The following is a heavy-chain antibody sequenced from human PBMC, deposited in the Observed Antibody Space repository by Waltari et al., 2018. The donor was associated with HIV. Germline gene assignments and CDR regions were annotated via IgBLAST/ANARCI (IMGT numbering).Heavy chain of an antibody. CDR1: GCTFSSLG. J-gene: IGHJ4*02. Sequence: QVQLVESGGGVVQHGRSRRLSCAASGCTFSSLGMHWVRQAPGRGVEWVAVISNDGNSKYYADSVKGRFTISRDNSKNTLYLHMNSLRAEDTAVYYCASPFYSDSTTYYYGLDYWGQGTLVTVSS. V-gene: IGHV3-30-3*01. CDR2: ISNDGNSK. CDR3: ASPFYSDSTTYYYGLDY. D-gene: IGHD3-22*01.